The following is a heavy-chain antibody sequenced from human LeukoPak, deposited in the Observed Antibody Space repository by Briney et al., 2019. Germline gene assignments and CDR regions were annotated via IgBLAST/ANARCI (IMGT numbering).Heavy chain of an antibody. CDR1: GFTFSSYS. D-gene: IGHD6-13*01. Sequence: GGSLRLSCAASGFTFSSYSMNWVRQAPGKGLEWASSISSSSSYIYYADSVKGRFTISRDNAKNSLYLQMNSLRAEDTAVYYCARDLVQAAAGTHYFDYWGQGTLVTVSS. J-gene: IGHJ4*02. V-gene: IGHV3-21*01. CDR3: ARDLVQAAAGTHYFDY. CDR2: ISSSSSYI.